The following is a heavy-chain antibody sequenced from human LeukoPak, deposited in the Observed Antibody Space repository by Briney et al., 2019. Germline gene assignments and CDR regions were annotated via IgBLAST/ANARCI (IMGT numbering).Heavy chain of an antibody. J-gene: IGHJ4*02. Sequence: SETLSLTCAVYGGSFSGYYWSWIRQPPGKGLEWIGEINHSGSTNYNPSLKSRVTISVDTSKNQFSLKLSSVTAADTAVYYCARVVVPAAILSYFDYWGQGTPVTVSS. CDR2: INHSGST. V-gene: IGHV4-34*01. D-gene: IGHD2-2*01. CDR3: ARVVVPAAILSYFDY. CDR1: GGSFSGYY.